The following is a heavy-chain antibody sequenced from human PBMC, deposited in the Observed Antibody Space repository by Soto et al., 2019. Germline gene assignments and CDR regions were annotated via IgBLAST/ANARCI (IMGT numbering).Heavy chain of an antibody. Sequence: GGSLRLSCAASGFTFSGSAMHWVRQASGKGLEWVGRIRSKANSYATEYAASVKGRFTISRDDSKSTAYLQMNGLKTEDTAVYYCTRHSPLHYYDSSGCYYWFDPWGQGTLVTVSS. CDR2: IRSKANSYAT. CDR3: TRHSPLHYYDSSGCYYWFDP. CDR1: GFTFSGSA. J-gene: IGHJ5*02. V-gene: IGHV3-73*01. D-gene: IGHD3-22*01.